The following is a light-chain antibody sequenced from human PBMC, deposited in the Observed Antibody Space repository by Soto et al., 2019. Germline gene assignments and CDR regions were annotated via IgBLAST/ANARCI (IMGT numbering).Light chain of an antibody. Sequence: QSALTQPASVSGSPGQSITISCTGTSSDVGGYDSVSWYQQHPGKAPKLMISEVSNRPSGVSNRFSGSKSGNTASLTISGLQAEDEADYYCSSYTSGSTPWVFGGGTKVTVL. J-gene: IGLJ3*02. V-gene: IGLV2-14*01. CDR3: SSYTSGSTPWV. CDR1: SSDVGGYDS. CDR2: EVS.